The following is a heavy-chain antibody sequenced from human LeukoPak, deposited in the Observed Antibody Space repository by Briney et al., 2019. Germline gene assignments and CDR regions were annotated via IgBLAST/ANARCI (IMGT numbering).Heavy chain of an antibody. V-gene: IGHV3-7*01. Sequence: GGSLRLSYAASGLTFGSSWMTWVRQTPDKGLGWVASVKHDGSAEYYVDYVRGRFTISRDNAKNSVYLTMNSLSAEDTAAYYCARDRGPNCLDSWGQGTLVTVS. D-gene: IGHD1-1*01. CDR3: ARDRGPNCLDS. J-gene: IGHJ4*02. CDR2: VKHDGSAE. CDR1: GLTFGSSW.